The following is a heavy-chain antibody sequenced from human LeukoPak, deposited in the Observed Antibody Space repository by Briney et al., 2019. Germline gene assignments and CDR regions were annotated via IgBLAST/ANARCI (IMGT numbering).Heavy chain of an antibody. CDR3: ARRTTVVGPAPFDH. J-gene: IGHJ4*02. V-gene: IGHV3-23*01. CDR1: GFSFSIYG. CDR2: IGPGGDTI. D-gene: IGHD4-23*01. Sequence: GGSLRLSCAASGFSFSIYGMSWVRQAPGKGLEWVSAIGPGGDTIYYLDSVKGRFTISRDNSKNTLYLQMNSLRAEDTAVYYCARRTTVVGPAPFDHWGQGTLVTVSS.